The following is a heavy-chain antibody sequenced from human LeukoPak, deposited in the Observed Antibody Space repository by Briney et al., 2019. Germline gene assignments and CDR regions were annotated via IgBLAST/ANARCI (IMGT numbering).Heavy chain of an antibody. D-gene: IGHD3-10*01. J-gene: IGHJ4*02. CDR3: ARGGVAAKYYFDY. V-gene: IGHV4-59*11. CDR2: IYYSGTT. CDR1: GGSISPLY. Sequence: SETLSLTCTVSGGSISPLYWSWIRRPPGKGLEFIGYIYYSGTTNYNPSLKSRVTLSVDTSKNQFSLNLSSVTAADTAVYYCARGGVAAKYYFDYWGQGTLVTVSS.